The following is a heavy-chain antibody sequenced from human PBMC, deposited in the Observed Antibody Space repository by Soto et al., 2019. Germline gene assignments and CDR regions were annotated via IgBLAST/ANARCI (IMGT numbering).Heavy chain of an antibody. CDR1: GVSIGSHDW. CDR2: SHQSGNT. Sequence: QVQLQELGPGLVKPSGTLSLTCAVSGVSIGSHDWWTWVRQPPGKGLEWIGESHQSGNTHYNSSLESRVTISLDKSKNHFSLQLSSVTVADTAVYYCATRDTGRVYWGQGTLVTVSS. D-gene: IGHD5-18*01. V-gene: IGHV4-4*02. J-gene: IGHJ4*02. CDR3: ATRDTGRVY.